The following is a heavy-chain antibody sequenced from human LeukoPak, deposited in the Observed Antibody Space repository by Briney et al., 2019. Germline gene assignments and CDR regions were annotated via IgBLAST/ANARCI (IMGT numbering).Heavy chain of an antibody. D-gene: IGHD1-26*01. V-gene: IGHV3-21*01. CDR1: GFTFSSYA. J-gene: IGHJ4*02. CDR3: ARDGISGALGY. Sequence: GGSLRLSCAASGFTFSSYAMSWVRQAPGKGLEWVSSISSSSSYIYYADSVKGRFTISRDNAKNSLYLQMNSLRAEDTAVYYCARDGISGALGYWGQGTLVTVSS. CDR2: ISSSSSYI.